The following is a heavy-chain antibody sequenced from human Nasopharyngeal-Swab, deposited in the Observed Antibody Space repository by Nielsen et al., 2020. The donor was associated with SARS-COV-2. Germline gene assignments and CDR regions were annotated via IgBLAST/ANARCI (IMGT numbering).Heavy chain of an antibody. CDR2: ISAYNGNT. CDR3: ARIGGSRDYDGAFDI. D-gene: IGHD4-23*01. Sequence: ASVKVYCKASGYTFTSYGIGWVRQAPGQGLEWMGWISAYNGNTNYAQKLQGRVTMTTDTSTSTAYMELRSLRSDDTAVYYCARIGGSRDYDGAFDIWGQGTMVTVSS. V-gene: IGHV1-18*01. CDR1: GYTFTSYG. J-gene: IGHJ3*02.